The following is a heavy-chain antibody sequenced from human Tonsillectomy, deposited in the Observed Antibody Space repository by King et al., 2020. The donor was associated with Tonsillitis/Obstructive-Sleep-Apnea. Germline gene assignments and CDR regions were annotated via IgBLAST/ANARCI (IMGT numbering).Heavy chain of an antibody. D-gene: IGHD2-2*01. Sequence: VQLQQSGPGLVKPSQTLSLTCAISGDSVSSNSAAWNWIRQSPSRGLEWLGRTYYRSKWYNDYAVSVKSRITINPDTSKNQFSLLLNSVTTEYTAVYYFASESLRGITRHFDPWGQGTLVTVSS. CDR2: TYYRSKWYN. V-gene: IGHV6-1*01. CDR3: ASESLRGITRHFDP. J-gene: IGHJ5*02. CDR1: GDSVSSNSAA.